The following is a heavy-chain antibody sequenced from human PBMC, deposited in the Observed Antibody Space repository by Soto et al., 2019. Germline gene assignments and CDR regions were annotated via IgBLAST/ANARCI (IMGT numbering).Heavy chain of an antibody. CDR3: ARDHSKWSYLNY. J-gene: IGHJ4*02. V-gene: IGHV3-33*01. D-gene: IGHD4-4*01. Sequence: QVQLVESGGGVVQPGRSLRLSCAASGFTFSSYGRHWVRQAPGKGLEWVAVIWYDGSNKYYADSVKGRFTISRDNSKNTLYLQMNSLRAEDTAVYYCARDHSKWSYLNYWGQGTLVTVSS. CDR1: GFTFSSYG. CDR2: IWYDGSNK.